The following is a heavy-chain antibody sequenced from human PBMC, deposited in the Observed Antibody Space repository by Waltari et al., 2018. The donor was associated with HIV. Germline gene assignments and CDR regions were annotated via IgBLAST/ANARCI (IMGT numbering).Heavy chain of an antibody. CDR2: IYYRGST. J-gene: IGHJ3*02. D-gene: IGHD2-15*01. CDR3: ARNYLGYCSGGSCYEAFDI. CDR1: GGSISSYY. V-gene: IGHV4-59*01. Sequence: QVQLQESGPGLVKPSETLSLTCTVSGGSISSYYWSWIRQPPGKGPEWIGYIYYRGSTNYNPSLKSRVTISVDTSKKQFSLKLSSVTAADTAVYFCARNYLGYCSGGSCYEAFDIWGQGTMVTVSS.